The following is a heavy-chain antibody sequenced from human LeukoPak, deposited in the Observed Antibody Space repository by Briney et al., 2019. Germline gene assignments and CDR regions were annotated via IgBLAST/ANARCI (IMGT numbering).Heavy chain of an antibody. V-gene: IGHV4-34*01. CDR3: ARGPYSGSPRGYYMDV. CDR2: INHSGST. J-gene: IGHJ6*03. Sequence: SETLSLTCAVYGGSFSGYYWSWIRQPPGKGLEWIGEINHSGSTNYNPSLKSRVTISVDKSKNQFSLKLSSVTAADTAVYYCARGPYSGSPRGYYMDVWGKGTTVTVSS. CDR1: GGSFSGYY. D-gene: IGHD1-26*01.